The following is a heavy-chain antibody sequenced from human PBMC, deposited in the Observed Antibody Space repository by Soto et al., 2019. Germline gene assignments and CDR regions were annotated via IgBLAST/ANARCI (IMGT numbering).Heavy chain of an antibody. D-gene: IGHD3-3*01. CDR2: IYYSGST. J-gene: IGHJ5*02. V-gene: IGHV4-59*01. CDR1: GGSISSYY. Sequence: SETLSLTCTVSGGSISSYYWSWIRQPPGKGLEWIGYIYYSGSTNYNPSLKSRVTISVDTSKNQFSLKLSSVTAADTAVYYCARVRSGWPGPAVSPWGQGTLVTV. CDR3: ARVRSGWPGPAVSP.